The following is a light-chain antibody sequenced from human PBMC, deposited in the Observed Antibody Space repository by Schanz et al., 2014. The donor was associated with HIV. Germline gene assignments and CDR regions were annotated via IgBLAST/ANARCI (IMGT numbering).Light chain of an antibody. CDR3: QHFGDSRGT. CDR1: QRLSSSY. Sequence: EIVLTQSPGSLSLSPGGRATLSCGASQRLSSSYLAWYQQKRDQPPRLVIYATSTRAAGIPDRFSGTGSGTDFTLTISRLEPEDFAVYYCQHFGDSRGTFGGGTEVDI. CDR2: ATS. J-gene: IGKJ4*02. V-gene: IGKV3-20*01.